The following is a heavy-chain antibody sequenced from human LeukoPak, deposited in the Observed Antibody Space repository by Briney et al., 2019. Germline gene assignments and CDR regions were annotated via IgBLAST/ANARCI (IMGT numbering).Heavy chain of an antibody. Sequence: ASVKVSCKASGGTFSTYAISWVRQAPGQGLEWMGGIIPIFGTANYAQKFQGRVTITADKSTSTAYMDLSSLRSEDTAVYYCASSFDGSEDAFDIWGQGTMVTVSP. J-gene: IGHJ3*02. CDR2: IIPIFGTA. CDR3: ASSFDGSEDAFDI. V-gene: IGHV1-69*06. D-gene: IGHD3-22*01. CDR1: GGTFSTYA.